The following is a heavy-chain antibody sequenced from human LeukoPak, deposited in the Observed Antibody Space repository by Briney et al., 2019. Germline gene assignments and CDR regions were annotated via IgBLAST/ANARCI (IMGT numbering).Heavy chain of an antibody. Sequence: GGSLRLSCAASGFTFSSYSMNWVRQAPGKGLEWVSSISSSSYIYYADSVKGRFTISRDNAKNSLYLQMNSLRAEDTAVYYCARDHAVAGPLDYWGQGTLVTVSS. CDR2: ISSSSYI. CDR1: GFTFSSYS. V-gene: IGHV3-21*01. CDR3: ARDHAVAGPLDY. D-gene: IGHD6-19*01. J-gene: IGHJ4*02.